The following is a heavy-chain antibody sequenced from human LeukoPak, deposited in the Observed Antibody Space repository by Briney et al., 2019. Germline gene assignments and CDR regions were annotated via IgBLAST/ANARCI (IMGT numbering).Heavy chain of an antibody. V-gene: IGHV7-4-1*02. J-gene: IGHJ4*02. Sequence: ASVKVSCKASGYTFTAYAMIGVRQAPGQGLEWMGWINTNTGNPTYAQGLTGRLVFSLDTSVSTAYLQISSLKAEDTAVYYCAREVRAFDYWGQGTLVTVSS. CDR3: AREVRAFDY. CDR1: GYTFTAYA. CDR2: INTNTGNP. D-gene: IGHD4-11*01.